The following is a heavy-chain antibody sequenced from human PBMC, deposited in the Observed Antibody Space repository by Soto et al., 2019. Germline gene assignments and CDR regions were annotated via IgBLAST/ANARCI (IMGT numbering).Heavy chain of an antibody. CDR1: GGSFSGYY. Sequence: QVQLQQWGTGLLKPSETLSLTCAVYGGSFSGYYWSWIRQPPGKGLEWIGEINDSGSTNYNPSLKSRVTISVDTSKNQFSLKLSSVTAADKAVYYCARGLILWYGELSRRGDHNYYMDVWGKGTTVTVSS. V-gene: IGHV4-34*01. D-gene: IGHD3-10*01. CDR3: ARGLILWYGELSRRGDHNYYMDV. J-gene: IGHJ6*03. CDR2: INDSGST.